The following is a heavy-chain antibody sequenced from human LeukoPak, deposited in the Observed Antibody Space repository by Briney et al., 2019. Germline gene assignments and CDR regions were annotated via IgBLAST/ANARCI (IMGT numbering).Heavy chain of an antibody. D-gene: IGHD5-12*01. J-gene: IGHJ4*02. V-gene: IGHV3-7*01. Sequence: GGSLRLSCKASGFIFSNYWMTWVRQAPGKGLHRVAQINQDGSNEYYIDSVKARFSISRDNARNSLSLQMNSLRAEDTAVYYCVRDGGVSGYDLLDYWGQGTLVTVSS. CDR1: GFIFSNYW. CDR3: VRDGGVSGYDLLDY. CDR2: INQDGSNE.